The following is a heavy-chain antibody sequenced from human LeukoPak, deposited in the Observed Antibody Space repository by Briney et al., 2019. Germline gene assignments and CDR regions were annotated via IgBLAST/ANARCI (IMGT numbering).Heavy chain of an antibody. CDR2: INWNGGST. CDR3: ARDLRYCSSTSCYAVGFDP. V-gene: IGHV3-20*01. CDR1: GFTFDDYG. D-gene: IGHD2-2*01. J-gene: IGHJ5*02. Sequence: GGSLRLSCEASGFTFDDYGMSWVRQAPGKGLEWVSGINWNGGSTGYADSVKGRFTISRDNAKNSLYLQMNSLRAEDTALYHCARDLRYCSSTSCYAVGFDPWGQGTLVTVSS.